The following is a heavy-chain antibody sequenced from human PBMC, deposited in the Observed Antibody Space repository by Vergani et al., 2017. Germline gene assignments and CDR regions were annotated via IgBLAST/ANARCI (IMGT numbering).Heavy chain of an antibody. CDR1: GYTFTGYY. CDR2: INPNSGGT. J-gene: IGHJ5*02. V-gene: IGHV1-2*02. Sequence: QVQLVQSGAEVKKPGASVKVSCKASGYTFTGYYMHWVRQAPGQGLEWMGWINPNSGGTNYAQKFQGRVTMTRATSISTAYMELSRLRSDDTAVYYCARAGGIMMAVVTPCDPWGQGTLVTVSS. CDR3: ARAGGIMMAVVTPCDP. D-gene: IGHD4-23*01.